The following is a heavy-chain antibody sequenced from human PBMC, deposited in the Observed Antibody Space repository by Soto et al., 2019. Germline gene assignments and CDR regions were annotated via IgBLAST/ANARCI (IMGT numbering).Heavy chain of an antibody. Sequence: QVQLQESGPGLVKPSETLSLTCTVSGGSISSYYWSWIRQPPGKGLEWIGYIYYSGSTNYNPSLKSRVTISVDTSKNQFSLKLSSVTAADTAVYYCARRNTIFGVVTNNWFDPWGQGTLVTVSS. J-gene: IGHJ5*02. V-gene: IGHV4-59*08. D-gene: IGHD3-3*01. CDR3: ARRNTIFGVVTNNWFDP. CDR2: IYYSGST. CDR1: GGSISSYY.